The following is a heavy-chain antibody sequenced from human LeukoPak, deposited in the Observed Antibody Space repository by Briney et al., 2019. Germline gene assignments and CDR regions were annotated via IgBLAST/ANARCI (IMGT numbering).Heavy chain of an antibody. CDR2: IYYSGST. V-gene: IGHV4-31*03. CDR3: ARVFKTTVVTSYYYYMDV. D-gene: IGHD4-23*01. CDR1: GGSISSGGYY. J-gene: IGHJ6*03. Sequence: PSETLSLTCTVSGGSISSGGYYWSWIRQHPGKGLEWIGYIYYSGSTYYNPSLKSRVTISVDTSKNQFSLKLSSVTAADTAVYYCARVFKTTVVTSYYYYMDVWGKGTTVTVSS.